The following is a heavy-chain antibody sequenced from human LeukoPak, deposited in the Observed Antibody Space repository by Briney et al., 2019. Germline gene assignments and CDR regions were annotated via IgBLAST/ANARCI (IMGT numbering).Heavy chain of an antibody. D-gene: IGHD3-10*01. J-gene: IGHJ4*02. V-gene: IGHV3-21*01. CDR2: ISSSSSYI. CDR3: ARGGSGNYYNSGDY. CDR1: GFTFSSYS. Sequence: PGGSLGLSCAASGFTFSSYSMNWVRQAPGKGLEWVSSISSSSSYIYYADSVKGRFTISRDNAKNSLYLQMNSLRAEDTAVYYCARGGSGNYYNSGDYWGQGTLVTVSS.